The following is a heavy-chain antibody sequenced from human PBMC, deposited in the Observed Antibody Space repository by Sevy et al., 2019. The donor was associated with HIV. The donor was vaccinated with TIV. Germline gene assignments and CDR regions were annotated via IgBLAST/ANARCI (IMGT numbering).Heavy chain of an antibody. CDR1: GFTFNTHA. D-gene: IGHD3-22*01. J-gene: IGHJ3*01. CDR3: AKALNPALESMLEVNLRSLKGFDY. V-gene: IGHV3-23*01. CDR2: ISGPGYGT. Sequence: GGSLRLSCAASGFTFNTHAMNWVRQAPGKGLEWVSVISGPGYGTHYADSVKGRFTISRDNSKNTLSLQMNSLRDDDTAVNYCAKALNPALESMLEVNLRSLKGFDYWGQGTMVTVSS.